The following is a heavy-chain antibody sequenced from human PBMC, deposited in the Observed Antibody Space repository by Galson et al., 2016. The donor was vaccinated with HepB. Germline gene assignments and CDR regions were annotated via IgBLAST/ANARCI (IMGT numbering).Heavy chain of an antibody. CDR1: GFTFSGYW. Sequence: QSGAEVKKPGEALKISCEGSGFTFSGYWIGWVRQLPGKGLEWMGMIYPGDSDTRYSPSFQGQVSISVDKSINTAYLQWSGLKASDTALYYCARMMNRGVHDAFDIWGQGTVVTVSS. CDR3: ARMMNRGVHDAFDI. CDR2: IYPGDSDT. J-gene: IGHJ3*02. D-gene: IGHD3-10*01. V-gene: IGHV5-51*01.